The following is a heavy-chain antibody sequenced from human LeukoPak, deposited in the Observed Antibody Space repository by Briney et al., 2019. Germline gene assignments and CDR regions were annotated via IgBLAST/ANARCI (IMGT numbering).Heavy chain of an antibody. CDR1: GFSFGDYC. CDR2: IRSKTYGGTT. J-gene: IGHJ3*02. CDR3: SRDYDSANHIDAFGI. V-gene: IGHV3-49*04. D-gene: IGHD3-10*01. Sequence: GGSLRLSCTASGFSFGDYCMSWVRQAPGRGLEWVGFIRSKTYGGTTQYAASVKGRFTISRDDSKSIAYLQMDSLKTEDTAVYFYSRDYDSANHIDAFGIWGQGTMVTVSS.